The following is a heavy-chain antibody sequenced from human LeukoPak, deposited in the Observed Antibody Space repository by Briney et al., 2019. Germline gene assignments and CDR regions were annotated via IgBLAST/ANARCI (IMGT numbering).Heavy chain of an antibody. V-gene: IGHV4-61*02. CDR1: GGSISSGSYY. D-gene: IGHD3-22*01. CDR2: IYTSGST. Sequence: PSETLSLTCTVSGGSISSGSYYWSWIRQPAGKGLEWIGRIYTSGSTYYNPSLKSRVTMSVDTSKNQFSLKLSSVTAADTAVYYCARRSRNYYDSSGRAAFDIWGQGTMVTVSS. CDR3: ARRSRNYYDSSGRAAFDI. J-gene: IGHJ3*02.